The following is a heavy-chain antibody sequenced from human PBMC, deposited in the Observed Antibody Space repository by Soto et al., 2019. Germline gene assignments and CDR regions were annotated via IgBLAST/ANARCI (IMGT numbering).Heavy chain of an antibody. CDR3: AKDPSDFWSGPAFGYYFDY. J-gene: IGHJ4*02. Sequence: GGSLRLSCAASGFTFSSYAMSWVRQAPGKGLEWVSAISGSGGSTYYADSVKGRFTISRDNSKNTLYLQMNSLRAEDTAVYYCAKDPSDFWSGPAFGYYFDYWGQGTLVTVSS. D-gene: IGHD3-3*01. CDR1: GFTFSSYA. V-gene: IGHV3-23*01. CDR2: ISGSGGST.